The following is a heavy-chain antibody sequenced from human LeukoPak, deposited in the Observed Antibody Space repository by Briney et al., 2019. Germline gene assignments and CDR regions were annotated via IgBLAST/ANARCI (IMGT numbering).Heavy chain of an antibody. V-gene: IGHV3-53*01. D-gene: IGHD3-22*01. J-gene: IGHJ4*02. CDR1: GFSVGSNY. CDR3: AREYSSGYYFDY. CDR2: LFGSGRT. Sequence: GGSLRLSCAASGFSVGSNYMNWVRQAPGKGLEWVSILFGSGRTYYGDSVKSRFTISRDNSKNTLYLQMNSLRAEDTAVYYCAREYSSGYYFDYWGQGTLVTVSS.